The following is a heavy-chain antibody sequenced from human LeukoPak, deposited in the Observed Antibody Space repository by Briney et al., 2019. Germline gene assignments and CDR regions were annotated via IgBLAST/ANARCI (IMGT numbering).Heavy chain of an antibody. J-gene: IGHJ4*02. Sequence: PGGSLRLSCAASGFTFSGSAMHWVHQASGKGLEWVGRIRSKTNNYATAYAASVKGRFTISRDDSKNTAYLQMNSLKTEDTAVYYCTRLENSGSFFDYWGQGTLVTVSS. CDR2: IRSKTNNYAT. CDR1: GFTFSGSA. CDR3: TRLENSGSFFDY. V-gene: IGHV3-73*01. D-gene: IGHD1-26*01.